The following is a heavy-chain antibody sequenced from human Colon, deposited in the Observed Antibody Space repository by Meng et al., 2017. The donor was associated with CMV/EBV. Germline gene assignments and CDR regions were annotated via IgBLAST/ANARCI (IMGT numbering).Heavy chain of an antibody. CDR1: GFIFSDYH. CDR2: MSSSDSSI. V-gene: IGHV3-11*01. J-gene: IGHJ4*02. D-gene: IGHD3-10*01. Sequence: ASGFIFSDYHMCWIRQAPGKELEWLCYMSSSDSSIFYTDSVKSRFTISRDNAKKSLYLQMNSLRADDTAVYYCAREFYYGSGSYPTDWGQGTLVTVSS. CDR3: AREFYYGSGSYPTD.